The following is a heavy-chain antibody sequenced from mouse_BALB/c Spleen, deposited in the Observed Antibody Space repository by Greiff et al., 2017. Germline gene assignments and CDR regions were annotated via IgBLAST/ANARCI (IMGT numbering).Heavy chain of an antibody. Sequence: EVKLMESGGGLVQPGGSRKLSCAASGFTFSSFGMHWVRQAPEKGLEWVAYISSGSSTIYYADTVKGRFTISRDNPKNTLFLQMTSLRSEDTAMYYCARGLGPDYWGQGTTLTVSS. CDR1: GFTFSSFG. J-gene: IGHJ2*01. D-gene: IGHD3-1*01. V-gene: IGHV5-17*02. CDR2: ISSGSSTI. CDR3: ARGLGPDY.